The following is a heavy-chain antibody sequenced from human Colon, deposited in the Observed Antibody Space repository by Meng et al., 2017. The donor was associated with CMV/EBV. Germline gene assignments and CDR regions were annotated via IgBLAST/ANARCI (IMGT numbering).Heavy chain of an antibody. CDR2: IIPILGVA. V-gene: IGHV1-69*10. Sequence: SVTVSCKASGGTFSNYAISWVRQAPGQGLEWMGGIIPILGVASDAQRFQRRVTITADKSTSTAYMELSSLMSEDTAVYYCAIQPYEGSRYYHYYFEYWGQGTVVTVSS. D-gene: IGHD3-22*01. J-gene: IGHJ4*02. CDR1: GGTFSNYA. CDR3: AIQPYEGSRYYHYYFEY.